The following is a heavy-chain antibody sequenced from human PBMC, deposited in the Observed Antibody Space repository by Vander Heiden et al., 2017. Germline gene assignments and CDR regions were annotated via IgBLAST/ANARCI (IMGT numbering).Heavy chain of an antibody. V-gene: IGHV2-5*02. Sequence: QINLKESGPTLVKPTETLTLTCTLSGFSITTTGVGVGWIRQPPGKAREWLAVIYWDDDKRYSASLRSRLTITKDTYRNQVVLTVANMDPLDTGSYYCAGTKNAASAYYGMEVWGQGTTVTVSS. J-gene: IGHJ6*02. CDR3: AGTKNAASAYYGMEV. D-gene: IGHD6-13*01. CDR2: IYWDDDK. CDR1: GFSITTTGVG.